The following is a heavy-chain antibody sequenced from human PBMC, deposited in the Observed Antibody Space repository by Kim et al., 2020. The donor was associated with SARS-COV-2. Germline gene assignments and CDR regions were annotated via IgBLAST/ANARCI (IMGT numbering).Heavy chain of an antibody. D-gene: IGHD3-3*01. CDR3: ASLPEWLLEDYYGFDV. CDR2: IHIGGNT. Sequence: SETLSLTCTVSGGSIATSAHYWNWIRQPPKKGLEWIASIHIGGNTFYDESLRSRATISVDGSKNQFSLKLRSVTAADTAVYYCASLPEWLLEDYYGFDV. J-gene: IGHJ6*01. V-gene: IGHV4-39*01. CDR1: GGSIATSAHY.